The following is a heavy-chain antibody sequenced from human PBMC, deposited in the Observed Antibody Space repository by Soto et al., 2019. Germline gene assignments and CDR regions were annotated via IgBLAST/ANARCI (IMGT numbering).Heavy chain of an antibody. CDR2: ISSVTGAT. D-gene: IGHD3-10*01. CDR3: ARDISYGSGTAYGY. J-gene: IGHJ4*02. V-gene: IGHV1-18*01. Sequence: QVRLVQSGAEVREPGASVKVSCKASRYTFTSHGISWVRQAPGQGREWMGWISSVTGATNYAQNLQGRATMTIDTSTTTAYMALMSLTSDDTAVYYCARDISYGSGTAYGYWGQGTLVTVSS. CDR1: RYTFTSHG.